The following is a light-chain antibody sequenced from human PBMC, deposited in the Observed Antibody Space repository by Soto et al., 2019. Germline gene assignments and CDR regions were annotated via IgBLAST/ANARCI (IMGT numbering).Light chain of an antibody. CDR3: QQYNYWPPIT. CDR1: QSVNSK. V-gene: IGKV3-15*01. CDR2: GAS. Sequence: EIVITQSPATLSVSPGERATLSCRASQSVNSKVAWYQQKPGQAPRLLIYGASTRATGIPARFSGSGSGAEFTLTISSLQSEDFAVYYCQQYNYWPPITFGQGTRVEIK. J-gene: IGKJ5*01.